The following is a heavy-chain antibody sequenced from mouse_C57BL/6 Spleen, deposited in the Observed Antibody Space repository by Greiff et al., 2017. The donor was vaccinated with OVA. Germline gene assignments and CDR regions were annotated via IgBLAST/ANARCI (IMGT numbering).Heavy chain of an antibody. CDR1: GFTFSDYG. V-gene: IGHV5-17*01. Sequence: EVKLMESGGGLVKPGGSLKLSCAASGFTFSDYGMHWVRQAPEKGLEWVAYISSGSSTIYYAEKVKGRFTISRDNANSTVYLHMTSLRSEDTAMYYCARPKRDSAWFAYWGQGTLVTVSA. CDR2: ISSGSSTI. D-gene: IGHD3-1*01. CDR3: ARPKRDSAWFAY. J-gene: IGHJ3*01.